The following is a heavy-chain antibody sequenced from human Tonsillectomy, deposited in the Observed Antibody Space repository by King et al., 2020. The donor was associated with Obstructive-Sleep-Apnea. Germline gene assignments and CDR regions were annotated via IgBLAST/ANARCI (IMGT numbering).Heavy chain of an antibody. J-gene: IGHJ4*02. CDR2: ISGSGGHT. D-gene: IGHD2-21*01. Sequence: VQLVESGGSLVQPGGSLRLSCAASGFTFSSYAMSWVRQAPGKGLEWVSGISGSGGHTYYADSVKGRFTFSRDNSRNTLYLQMNSLRAEDTAVYYCAKDGLLWGGSGPLGYSDYWVQGTLATVSS. CDR1: GFTFSSYA. CDR3: AKDGLLWGGSGPLGYSDY. V-gene: IGHV3-23*04.